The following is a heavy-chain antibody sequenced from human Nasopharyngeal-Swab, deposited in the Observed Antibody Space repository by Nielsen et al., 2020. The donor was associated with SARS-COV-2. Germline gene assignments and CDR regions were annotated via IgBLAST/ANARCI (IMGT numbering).Heavy chain of an antibody. D-gene: IGHD4-17*01. Sequence: GGSLRLSCAASGFTVSSNYMSWVRQAPGKGLEWVSAISGSGGSTYYADSVKGRFTISRDNSKNTLYLQMNSLRAEDTAVYYCAKAPYGMGFDYFDYWGQGTLVTVSS. CDR2: ISGSGGST. CDR1: GFTVSSNY. J-gene: IGHJ4*02. V-gene: IGHV3-23*01. CDR3: AKAPYGMGFDYFDY.